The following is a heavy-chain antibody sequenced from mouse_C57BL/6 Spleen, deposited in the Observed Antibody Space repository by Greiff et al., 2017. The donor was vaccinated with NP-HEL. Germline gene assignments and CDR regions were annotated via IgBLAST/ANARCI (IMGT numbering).Heavy chain of an antibody. V-gene: IGHV1-81*01. D-gene: IGHD2-4*01. CDR1: GYTFTSYG. J-gene: IGHJ1*03. CDR2: IYPRSGNT. CDR3: ARYDYDGGDWYFDV. Sequence: QVQLQQSGAELARPGASVKLSCKASGYTFTSYGISWVKQRTGQGLEWIGEIYPRSGNTYYNEKFKGKATLTADKSSSTAYMELRSLTSEDSAVYFCARYDYDGGDWYFDVWGTGTTVTVSS.